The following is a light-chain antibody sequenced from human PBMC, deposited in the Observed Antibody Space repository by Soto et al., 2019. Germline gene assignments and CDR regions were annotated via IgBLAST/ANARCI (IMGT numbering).Light chain of an antibody. CDR2: WAS. V-gene: IGKV4-1*01. J-gene: IGKJ4*01. Sequence: DMVMTQSKESLAVALGKRVALNCKSIQNVYSSNNKNYLTWYQQKPGQPPKLLIYWASTRESGVPARFSGSGSGTDFTLTISSLQAEDVAVYYCQQYYSTPLTFGGGTIVDIK. CDR3: QQYYSTPLT. CDR1: QNVYSSNNKNY.